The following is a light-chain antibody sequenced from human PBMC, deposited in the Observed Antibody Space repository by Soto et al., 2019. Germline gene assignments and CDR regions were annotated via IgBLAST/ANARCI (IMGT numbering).Light chain of an antibody. CDR3: CSYAGTRII. Sequence: QSVLTQPASVSGSPGQSITISCTGTSSDVGSYNLVSWYQQHPGKVPKLMIYEVSKRPSGVSNRSSGSKSGNTASLTISGLQAEDEADYYCCSYAGTRIIFGGGTKLTVL. CDR2: EVS. CDR1: SSDVGSYNL. J-gene: IGLJ2*01. V-gene: IGLV2-23*02.